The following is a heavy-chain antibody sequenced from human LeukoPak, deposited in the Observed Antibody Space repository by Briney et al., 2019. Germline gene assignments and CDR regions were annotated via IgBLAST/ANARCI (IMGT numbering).Heavy chain of an antibody. CDR1: GFTFSSYG. CDR2: IWYDGSNK. Sequence: GRSLRLSCAASGFTFSSYGMHWVRQAPGKGLEWVAVIWYDGSNKYYADSVKGRFTISRDNSKNTLYLQMNSLRAEDTAVYYCARDVRYFDWSSLVDYWGQGTLVTVSS. J-gene: IGHJ4*02. D-gene: IGHD3-9*01. CDR3: ARDVRYFDWSSLVDY. V-gene: IGHV3-33*01.